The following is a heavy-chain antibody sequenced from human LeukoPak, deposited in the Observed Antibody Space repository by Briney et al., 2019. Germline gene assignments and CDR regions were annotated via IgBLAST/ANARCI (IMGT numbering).Heavy chain of an antibody. V-gene: IGHV3-11*01. D-gene: IGHD5-12*01. CDR2: ITSAGRAI. CDR1: GFTFSDFY. J-gene: IGHJ4*02. CDR3: ASDIVATSGDF. Sequence: GGSLRLSCAASGFTFSDFYMSWIRQAPGKGLEWVSYITSAGRAIYYADSVQGRFTITRDNARNSLYLQMNGLRAEDTAVYYCASDIVATSGDFWGQGTLVTVSS.